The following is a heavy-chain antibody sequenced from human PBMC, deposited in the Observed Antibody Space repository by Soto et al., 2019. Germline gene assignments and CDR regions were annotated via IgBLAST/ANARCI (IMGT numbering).Heavy chain of an antibody. J-gene: IGHJ5*02. D-gene: IGHD6-13*01. CDR1: GGSISSYY. Sequence: ETLSLTCTVSGGSISSYYWSWIRQPPGKGLEWIGYIYYSGSTNYNPSLKSRVTISVDTSKNQFSLKLSSVTAADTAVYYCARRRYSSSWLGWFDPWGQGTLVTVSS. CDR2: IYYSGST. V-gene: IGHV4-59*08. CDR3: ARRRYSSSWLGWFDP.